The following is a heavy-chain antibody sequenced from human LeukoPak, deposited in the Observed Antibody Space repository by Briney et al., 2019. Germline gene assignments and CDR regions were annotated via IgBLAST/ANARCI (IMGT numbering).Heavy chain of an antibody. D-gene: IGHD2-15*01. CDR2: ISYDGSNK. J-gene: IGHJ5*02. V-gene: IGHV3-30-3*01. Sequence: GGSLRLSCAASGFTFSSYAMHWVRQAPGKGLEWVAVISYDGSNKYYADSVKGRFTISRDNSKNTLYLQMNSLRAEDTAVYYCARSGVVVVVVAAFFSAWGQGTLVTVSS. CDR3: ARSGVVVVVVAAFFSA. CDR1: GFTFSSYA.